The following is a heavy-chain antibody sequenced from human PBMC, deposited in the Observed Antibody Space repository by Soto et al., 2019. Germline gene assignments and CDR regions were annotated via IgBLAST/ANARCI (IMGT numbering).Heavy chain of an antibody. J-gene: IGHJ4*02. Sequence: TGGSLRLSCAASGFTFSSYAMHWVRQAPGKGLEWVAVISYDGSNKYYADSVKGRFTISRDNSKNTLYLQMNSLRAEDTAVYYCARETPDSSGPLDYWGQGTLVTVSS. CDR2: ISYDGSNK. D-gene: IGHD3-22*01. CDR3: ARETPDSSGPLDY. V-gene: IGHV3-30-3*01. CDR1: GFTFSSYA.